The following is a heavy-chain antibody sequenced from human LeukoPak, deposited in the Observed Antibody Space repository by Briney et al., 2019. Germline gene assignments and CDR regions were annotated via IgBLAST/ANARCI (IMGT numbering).Heavy chain of an antibody. CDR1: GYTFTGHY. J-gene: IGHJ5*02. D-gene: IGHD3-10*01. Sequence: ASLKVSCKASGYTFTGHYTFWVRQAPGQGLEWMGWINPKTGATTYAQRFQGRVTMTRDTSISTAYIELSSLRLNDTAVYYCARDSGTTGEVKFDPWGQGTLVTVSS. CDR3: ARDSGTTGEVKFDP. V-gene: IGHV1-2*02. CDR2: INPKTGAT.